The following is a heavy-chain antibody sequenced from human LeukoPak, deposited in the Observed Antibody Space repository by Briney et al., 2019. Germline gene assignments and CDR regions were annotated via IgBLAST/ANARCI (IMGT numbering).Heavy chain of an antibody. Sequence: GGSLRLSCAASGFTFRRYAMIGVRQSPEKGLEWVSGIIGGGAKNFADSVKGRFTISRANFENTVYLQMNSVRVAETARLYCVKGRVPDCSWEIDYWGQGNLVTVSS. CDR1: GFTFRRYA. CDR3: VKGRVPDCSWEIDY. D-gene: IGHD6-13*01. V-gene: IGHV3-23*01. CDR2: IIGGGAK. J-gene: IGHJ4*02.